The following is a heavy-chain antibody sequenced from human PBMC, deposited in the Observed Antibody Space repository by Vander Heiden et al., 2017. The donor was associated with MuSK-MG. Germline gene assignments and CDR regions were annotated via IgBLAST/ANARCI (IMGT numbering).Heavy chain of an antibody. CDR2: IGTSGSPI. CDR1: GFTFSDYY. V-gene: IGHV3-11*01. J-gene: IGHJ4*02. CDR3: ARVITVTGKVDYFDY. Sequence: QVHLVESGGGLVKPGGSLRLSCAAPGFTFSDYYMNWIRQAPGKGLEWVSYIGTSGSPIYYADSVKGRFTVSRDNAKKSLYLQMNSLRAEDTAVYYCARVITVTGKVDYFDYWGQGTLVTVSS. D-gene: IGHD6-19*01.